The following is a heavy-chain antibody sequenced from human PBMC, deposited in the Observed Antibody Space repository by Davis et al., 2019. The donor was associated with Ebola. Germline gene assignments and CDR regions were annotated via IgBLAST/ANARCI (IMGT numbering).Heavy chain of an antibody. D-gene: IGHD6-13*01. Sequence: HTGGSLRLSCAASGFTFSSYWMHWVRQAPGKGLVWVSRINSDGISTSYADSVKGRFTISRDNAKNTLYLQMNSLRAEDTAVYYCARGHSSSWYYYYYGMDVWGQGTTVTVSS. CDR2: INSDGIST. J-gene: IGHJ6*02. CDR1: GFTFSSYW. V-gene: IGHV3-74*01. CDR3: ARGHSSSWYYYYYGMDV.